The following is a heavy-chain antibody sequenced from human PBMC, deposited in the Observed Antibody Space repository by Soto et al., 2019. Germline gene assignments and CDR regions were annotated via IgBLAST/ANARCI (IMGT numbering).Heavy chain of an antibody. V-gene: IGHV3-74*01. D-gene: IGHD4-4*01. CDR3: GTVFDL. Sequence: GESLKISCASSGFPFSSYSMNWVRQGPGKGLDWVSGINNDGGATFYADSVKGRFTISRDNSNNMVYLQMNSLGAEDSAVYYCGTVFDLWGHGTQVTVSS. J-gene: IGHJ5*02. CDR2: INNDGGAT. CDR1: GFPFSSYS.